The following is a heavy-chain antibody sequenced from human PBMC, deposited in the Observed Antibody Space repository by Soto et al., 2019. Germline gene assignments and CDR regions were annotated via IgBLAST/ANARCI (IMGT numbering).Heavy chain of an antibody. Sequence: QVQLVESGGGVVQPGRSLRLSCAASGFTFSSYGMQWVRQAPGKGLEWVAVIWYDGSNKYYADSVKGRFTISRDNSKNTLYLQMNSLRAEDTAVYYCARDRYPLYFDYWGQGTLVTVSS. J-gene: IGHJ4*02. CDR3: ARDRYPLYFDY. CDR2: IWYDGSNK. D-gene: IGHD1-20*01. V-gene: IGHV3-33*01. CDR1: GFTFSSYG.